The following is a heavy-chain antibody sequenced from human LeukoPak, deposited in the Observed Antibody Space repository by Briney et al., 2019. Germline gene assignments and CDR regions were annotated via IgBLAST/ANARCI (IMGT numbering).Heavy chain of an antibody. J-gene: IGHJ6*03. Sequence: GRSLRLSCAASGFTFSSYGMLWVRQAPGKGLEWVAVIWYDGSNKYYADSVKGRFTISRDNSKNTLYLQMNGLRAEDTAVYYCAKDARGYDFWSGYLTPLAYYYNYMDVWGKGTTVTVSS. D-gene: IGHD3-3*01. CDR3: AKDARGYDFWSGYLTPLAYYYNYMDV. CDR1: GFTFSSYG. V-gene: IGHV3-33*06. CDR2: IWYDGSNK.